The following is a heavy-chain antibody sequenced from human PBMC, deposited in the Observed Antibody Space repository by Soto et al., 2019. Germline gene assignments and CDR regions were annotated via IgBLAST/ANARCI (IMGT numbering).Heavy chain of an antibody. J-gene: IGHJ4*02. D-gene: IGHD3-10*01. CDR1: GFTFSSYW. Sequence: GGSLRLSCAASGFTFSSYWMSWVRQAPGKGLEWVANIKQDGSEKYYVDSVKGRFTISRDNAKNSLYLQMNGLRAEDTAVYYCARDGPPPRRGTLYYFDYWGQGTLVTVSS. CDR3: ARDGPPPRRGTLYYFDY. V-gene: IGHV3-7*01. CDR2: IKQDGSEK.